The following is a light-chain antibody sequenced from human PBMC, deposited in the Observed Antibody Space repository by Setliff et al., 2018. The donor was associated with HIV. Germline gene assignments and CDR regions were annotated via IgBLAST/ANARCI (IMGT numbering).Light chain of an antibody. CDR2: NNN. J-gene: IGLJ1*01. CDR3: QSYDSSLSAPFV. CDR1: SSNIGSNS. Sequence: QSVLTQSPSASGTPGQRVTISCSGSSSNIGSNSVIWYQQFPGMAPKLLIYNNNQQPSGVPDRFSGSKSGTLASLAISWLQAEDEAEYFCQSYDSSLSAPFVFGTGTKVTVL. V-gene: IGLV1-44*01.